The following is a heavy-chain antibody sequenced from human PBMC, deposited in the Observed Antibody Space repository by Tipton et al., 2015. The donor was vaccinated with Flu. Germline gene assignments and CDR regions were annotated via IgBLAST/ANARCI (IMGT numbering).Heavy chain of an antibody. CDR1: GFTVSSKY. V-gene: IGHV3-66*02. CDR2: IYRGGTT. CDR3: ATLGNSGTDGFDN. D-gene: IGHD5-12*01. Sequence: SLRLSCAASGFTVSSKYMGWVRQAPGKGLQWVSVIYRGGTTYVADSVKGRCTISRDNSKNTLYLQWNSLTTEDTAVYYCATLGNSGTDGFDNWGQGTMVTISS. J-gene: IGHJ3*02.